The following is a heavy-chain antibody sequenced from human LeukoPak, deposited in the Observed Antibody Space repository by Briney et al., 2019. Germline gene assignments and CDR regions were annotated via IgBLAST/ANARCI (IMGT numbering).Heavy chain of an antibody. CDR1: GGSISTYY. V-gene: IGHV4-4*09. D-gene: IGHD2/OR15-2a*01. CDR3: ARRFSFWYFDL. CDR2: IYTSGST. J-gene: IGHJ2*01. Sequence: PSETLSLTCTVSGGSISTYYWSWIRQPPGKGLEWIGYIYTSGSTKYNPSLKSRVNISIDTSKNQFSLKLRSVTAADTAVYYCARRFSFWYFDLGGRGPLVTVP.